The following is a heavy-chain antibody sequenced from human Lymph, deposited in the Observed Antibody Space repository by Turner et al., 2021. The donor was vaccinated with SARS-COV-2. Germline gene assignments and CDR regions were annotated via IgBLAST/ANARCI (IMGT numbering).Heavy chain of an antibody. J-gene: IGHJ4*02. CDR1: GYTLTELS. Sequence: QVQLVQSGAEVKKPGAAVKVSCKVSGYTLTELSIHWVRQAPGKGLEWMGGFDPEDGETSDAQKFQGRVTMTEETSTDTAYMELSSLRSEDTAVYYCATLKSNWKILTGRYYFDFWGQGTLVTVSS. CDR3: ATLKSNWKILTGRYYFDF. V-gene: IGHV1-24*01. CDR2: FDPEDGET. D-gene: IGHD1-1*01.